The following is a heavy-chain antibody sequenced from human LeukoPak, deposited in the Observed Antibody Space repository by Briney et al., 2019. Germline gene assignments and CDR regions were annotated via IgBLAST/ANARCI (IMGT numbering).Heavy chain of an antibody. V-gene: IGHV3-23*01. Sequence: GGSLRLSCAASGFTFSTYAMSCVRQAPGKGLEWVSAISSGGAVTYYADSVKGRFIVSRDNAKNTLYLHMNSLRAEDTAVYYCAKKGQAYYFDYWGQGTLVTVSS. J-gene: IGHJ4*02. CDR1: GFTFSTYA. CDR2: ISSGGAVT. CDR3: AKKGQAYYFDY. D-gene: IGHD2-21*01.